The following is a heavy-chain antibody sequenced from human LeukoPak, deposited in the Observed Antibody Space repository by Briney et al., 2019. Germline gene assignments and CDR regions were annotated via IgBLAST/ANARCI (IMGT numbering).Heavy chain of an antibody. CDR1: GFTFSSYW. J-gene: IGHJ4*02. CDR2: IKQDGSEK. V-gene: IGHV3-7*03. D-gene: IGHD6-13*01. Sequence: GGSLRPSCAASGFTFSSYWMSWVRQAPGKGLEWVANIKQDGSEKYYVDSVKGRFTISRDNAKNSLYLQMNSLRAEDTAVYYCARDSRVAAVDYWGQGTLVTVSS. CDR3: ARDSRVAAVDY.